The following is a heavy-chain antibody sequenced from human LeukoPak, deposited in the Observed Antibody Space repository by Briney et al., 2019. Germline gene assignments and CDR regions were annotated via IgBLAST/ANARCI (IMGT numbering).Heavy chain of an antibody. CDR3: AKDINYDSSGYYFQYYFDY. J-gene: IGHJ4*02. D-gene: IGHD3-22*01. V-gene: IGHV3-9*01. CDR1: GFTFDDYA. Sequence: PGGSLRLSCAASGFTFDDYAMHWVRHAPGKGLEWVSGISWNSGSIGYADSVKGRFTISRDNAKNSLYLQMNSLRAEDTALYYCAKDINYDSSGYYFQYYFDYWGQGTLVTVSS. CDR2: ISWNSGSI.